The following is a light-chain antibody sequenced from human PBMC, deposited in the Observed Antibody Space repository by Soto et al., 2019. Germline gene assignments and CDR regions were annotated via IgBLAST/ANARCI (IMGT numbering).Light chain of an antibody. CDR1: QSVSSY. CDR3: QQRSNWIT. V-gene: IGKV3-11*01. J-gene: IGKJ5*01. CDR2: DAS. Sequence: EIVLTQSPATLSLSPGERAALSCRASQSVSSYLAWYQQKPGQAPRLLMYDASNRATGIPARFSGSGSGTDFTLTISSLEPEDSAVYYCQQRSNWITFGQGTRLEIK.